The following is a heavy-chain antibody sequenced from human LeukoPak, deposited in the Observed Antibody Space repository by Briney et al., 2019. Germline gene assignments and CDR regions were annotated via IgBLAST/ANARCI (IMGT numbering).Heavy chain of an antibody. CDR2: IKQDGSEK. D-gene: IGHD3-3*01. CDR3: ARAVNYDFWSGYYLLPYYFDY. V-gene: IGHV3-7*01. J-gene: IGHJ4*02. CDR1: GFTFSSYW. Sequence: GGSLRLSCAASGFTFSSYWMSWVRQAPGKGLEWVANIKQDGSEKYYVDSVKDRFTISRDNAQNSLYLQMNSLRAEDTAVYYCARAVNYDFWSGYYLLPYYFDYWAREPWSPSPQ.